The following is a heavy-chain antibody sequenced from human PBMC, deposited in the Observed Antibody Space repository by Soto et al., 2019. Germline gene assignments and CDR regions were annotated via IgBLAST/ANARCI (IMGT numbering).Heavy chain of an antibody. Sequence: SETLSLTCTVSGGSISSGDYYWSWIRQPPGKGLEWIGYIYYSGSTYYNPSLKSRVTISVDTSKNQFSLKLSSVTAADTAVYYCARDKRITIFGVVIEGDPTDYYGMDVWGQGTTVTV. CDR2: IYYSGST. D-gene: IGHD3-3*01. V-gene: IGHV4-30-4*01. J-gene: IGHJ6*02. CDR1: GGSISSGDYY. CDR3: ARDKRITIFGVVIEGDPTDYYGMDV.